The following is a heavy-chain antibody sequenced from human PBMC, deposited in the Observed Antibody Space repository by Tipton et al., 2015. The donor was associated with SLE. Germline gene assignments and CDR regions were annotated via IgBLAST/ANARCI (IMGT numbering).Heavy chain of an antibody. CDR2: IYYSGST. Sequence: TLSLTCTVSGGSISSSSYYWGWIRQPPGKGLECIGSIYYSGSTYYNPSLKSRVTISVDTSKNQFSLKLSSVTAADTAVYFCARDCSGGSCFFGMDVWGQGTTVTVSS. CDR3: ARDCSGGSCFFGMDV. CDR1: GGSISSSSYY. V-gene: IGHV4-39*07. D-gene: IGHD2-15*01. J-gene: IGHJ6*02.